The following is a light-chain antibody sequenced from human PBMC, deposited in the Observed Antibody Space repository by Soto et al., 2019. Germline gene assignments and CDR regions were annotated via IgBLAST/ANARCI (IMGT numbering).Light chain of an antibody. V-gene: IGKV1-39*01. CDR3: RQSYSTPRLP. CDR1: QSMSSY. J-gene: IGKJ1*01. Sequence: DIQMTPSPSSLSASVGDRVTITCRASQSMSSYLTWYQQKPWKAPKLLIYAASSLQNGVPSRFSGSGSGTDFSLTRSSLRPEDFATYYWRQSYSTPRLPFGQGTKVEIK. CDR2: AAS.